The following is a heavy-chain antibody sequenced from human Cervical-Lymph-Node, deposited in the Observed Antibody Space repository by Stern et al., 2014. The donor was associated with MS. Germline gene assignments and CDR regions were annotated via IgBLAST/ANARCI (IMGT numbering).Heavy chain of an antibody. V-gene: IGHV4-31*03. CDR1: GGSISSSGYY. CDR2: IYYSGSS. J-gene: IGHJ4*02. Sequence: QMQLVQSGPGLVKPSQTLSLTCSVSGGSISSSGYYWSWVRQHPGKGLEWIGIIYYSGSSYYKSSLKSRVSISSDTSKNQFSLNLNSVTAADTAIYYCARARGSVTMRVLDYWGQGILVTVSS. D-gene: IGHD4-17*01. CDR3: ARARGSVTMRVLDY.